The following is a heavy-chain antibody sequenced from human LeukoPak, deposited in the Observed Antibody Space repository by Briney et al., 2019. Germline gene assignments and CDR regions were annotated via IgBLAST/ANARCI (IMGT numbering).Heavy chain of an antibody. D-gene: IGHD2-2*01. CDR2: ISSSSTYI. J-gene: IGHJ4*02. Sequence: PGGSLRLSCAASRFTFSSYSMNWVRQAPGKGLEWVSSISSSSTYIYYADSVKGRFTISRDNAKNSLFLQMNSLRADDTAVYYCAKDYAVGSLGSWGQGTLVTVSS. CDR3: AKDYAVGSLGS. CDR1: RFTFSSYS. V-gene: IGHV3-21*04.